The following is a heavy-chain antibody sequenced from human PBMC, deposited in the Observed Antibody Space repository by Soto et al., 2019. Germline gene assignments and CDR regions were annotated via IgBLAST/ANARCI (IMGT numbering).Heavy chain of an antibody. CDR2: INHSEST. J-gene: IGHJ6*02. CDR3: ARVTGYSSGWTSVHGMDV. V-gene: IGHV4-34*01. CDR1: GGSFSGYY. D-gene: IGHD6-19*01. Sequence: QVQLQQWGAGLLKPSETLSLTCAVYGGSFSGYYWSWIRQPPGKGREWIGEINHSESTNYNPSLKSRVTISVDTSKNQFSLELGSVTAADTAVYYCARVTGYSSGWTSVHGMDVWGQGTTVTVSS.